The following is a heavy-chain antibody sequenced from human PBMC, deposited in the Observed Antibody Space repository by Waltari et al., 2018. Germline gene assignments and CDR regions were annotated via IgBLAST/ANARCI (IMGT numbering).Heavy chain of an antibody. CDR1: GFTFSSYE. D-gene: IGHD3-22*01. V-gene: IGHV3-48*03. Sequence: EVQLVESGGGLVQPGGSLRLSCAASGFTFSSYEMNWVRQAPGKGLEWVSYISSSGSTIYYADSVKGRFTISRDNAKNSLYLQMNSLRAEDTAVYYCARVGYYYDSSGYYYPFGAFDIWGQGTMVIVSS. CDR3: ARVGYYYDSSGYYYPFGAFDI. J-gene: IGHJ3*02. CDR2: ISSSGSTI.